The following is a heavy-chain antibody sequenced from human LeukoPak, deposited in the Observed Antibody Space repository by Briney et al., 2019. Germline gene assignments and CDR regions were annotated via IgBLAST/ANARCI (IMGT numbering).Heavy chain of an antibody. J-gene: IGHJ4*02. CDR2: ISAYNGNT. D-gene: IGHD6-13*01. Sequence: ASVEVSCKASGYTFTSYGISWVRQAPGQGLEWMGWISAYNGNTNYAQKLQGRVTMTTDTSTSTAYMELRSLRSDDTAVYYCASASSHRIAAGGEYWGQGTLVTVSS. CDR1: GYTFTSYG. CDR3: ASASSHRIAAGGEY. V-gene: IGHV1-18*01.